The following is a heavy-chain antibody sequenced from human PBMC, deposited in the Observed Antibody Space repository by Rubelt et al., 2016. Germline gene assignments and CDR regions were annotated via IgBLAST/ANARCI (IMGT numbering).Heavy chain of an antibody. J-gene: IGHJ6*02. V-gene: IGHV4-59*12. CDR2: SGNT. CDR3: ARVSGSYYYGMDV. Sequence: SGNTNYNPSLKSRVTISVDTSKNQFSLKLSSVTAADTAVYYCARVSGSYYYGMDVWGQGTTVTVSS. D-gene: IGHD1-26*01.